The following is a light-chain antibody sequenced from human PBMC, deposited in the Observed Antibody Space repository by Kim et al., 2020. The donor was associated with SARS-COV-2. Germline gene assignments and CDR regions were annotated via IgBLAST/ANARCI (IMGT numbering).Light chain of an antibody. Sequence: SPGERATLSCRARQSVATNLAWYQQKPGQRPRLLIYGASTRATGIPARFSGSGSGTEFTLSIASLQSEDFAVYYCQQYKNWPSYTFGQGTKLEI. V-gene: IGKV3-15*01. CDR1: QSVATN. CDR2: GAS. J-gene: IGKJ2*01. CDR3: QQYKNWPSYT.